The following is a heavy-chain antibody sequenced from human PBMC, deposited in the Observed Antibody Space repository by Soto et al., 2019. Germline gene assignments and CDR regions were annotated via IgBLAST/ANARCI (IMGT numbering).Heavy chain of an antibody. V-gene: IGHV1-3*01. CDR3: ARAHGYCSSTSCSTRYYYYYYMDV. D-gene: IGHD2-2*03. CDR1: GYTFTSYA. CDR2: INAGNGNT. Sequence: GASVKVSCKASGYTFTSYAMHWVRQAPGQRLEWMGWINAGNGNTKYSQKFQGRVTITRDTSASTAYMELSSLRSEDTAVYYCARAHGYCSSTSCSTRYYYYYYMDVWGKGTTVTVSS. J-gene: IGHJ6*03.